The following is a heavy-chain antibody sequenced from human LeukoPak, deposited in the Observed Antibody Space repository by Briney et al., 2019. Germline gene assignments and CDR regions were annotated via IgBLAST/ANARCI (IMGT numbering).Heavy chain of an antibody. Sequence: SQTLSLTCTVSGGSISSGDYYWSWIRQPPGKGLEWIGYIYYSGSTYYNPSLKSRVTISVDTSKNQFSLKLSSVTAADTAVYYCASPPGGSSYDGYFAYWGQGTLVAASS. CDR3: ASPPGGSSYDGYFAY. V-gene: IGHV4-30-4*08. CDR1: GGSISSGDYY. D-gene: IGHD6-6*01. J-gene: IGHJ4*02. CDR2: IYYSGST.